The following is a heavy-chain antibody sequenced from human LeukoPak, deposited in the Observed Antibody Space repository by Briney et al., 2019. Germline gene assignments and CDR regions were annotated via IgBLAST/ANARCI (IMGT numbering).Heavy chain of an antibody. CDR2: IYYSGTT. J-gene: IGHJ2*01. CDR1: GGSMSGYY. Sequence: SSETLSLTCSVSGGSMSGYYWSWIRQPAGKEPEWIGRIYYSGTTNYNPSLESRVTMSVDTSKKEFSLKLSIVSAADTAVYYCARGPTSAEFQNWYFDVWGRGTLVPVSS. D-gene: IGHD1-14*01. CDR3: ARGPTSAEFQNWYFDV. V-gene: IGHV4-4*07.